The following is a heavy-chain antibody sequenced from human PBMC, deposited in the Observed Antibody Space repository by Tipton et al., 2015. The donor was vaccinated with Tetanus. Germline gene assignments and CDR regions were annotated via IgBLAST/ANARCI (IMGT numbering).Heavy chain of an antibody. CDR1: GGSISSSNW. J-gene: IGHJ4*02. CDR3: ASSGYCSGGSCGSVDY. Sequence: TLSLTCAVSGGSISSSNWWSWVRQPPGKGLEWIGEIYHSGSTNYNPSLKSRVTISVDKSKNQFSLKLSSVTAADTAVYYCASSGYCSGGSCGSVDYWGQGTLVTVSS. CDR2: IYHSGST. D-gene: IGHD2-15*01. V-gene: IGHV4-4*02.